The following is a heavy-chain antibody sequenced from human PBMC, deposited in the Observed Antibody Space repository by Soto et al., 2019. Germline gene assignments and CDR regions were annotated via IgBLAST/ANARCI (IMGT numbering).Heavy chain of an antibody. V-gene: IGHV3-23*01. J-gene: IGHJ3*02. CDR1: GFTFSSYA. D-gene: IGHD3-9*01. CDR3: AKDERLRYFDPKGYAFDI. Sequence: GGSLRLSCAASGFTFSSYAMSWVRQAPGKGLEWVSAISGSGGSTYYADSVKGRFTISRDNSKNTLYLQMNSLRAEDTAVYYCAKDERLRYFDPKGYAFDIWGQGTMVTVSS. CDR2: ISGSGGST.